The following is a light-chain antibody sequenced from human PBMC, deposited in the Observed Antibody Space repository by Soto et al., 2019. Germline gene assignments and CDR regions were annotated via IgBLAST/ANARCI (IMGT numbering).Light chain of an antibody. J-gene: IGKJ5*01. CDR1: QSIISW. CDR2: KAS. V-gene: IGKV1-5*03. CDR3: QQYHGFPIT. Sequence: DIQMTQSPSTLSASVGDRVTITCRASQSIISWLAWYQQRPGKAPNLLIYKASSLESGVPSRFSGSGSGTEFTPTISSLQPDDSATYYCQQYHGFPITFGQGTRLEIK.